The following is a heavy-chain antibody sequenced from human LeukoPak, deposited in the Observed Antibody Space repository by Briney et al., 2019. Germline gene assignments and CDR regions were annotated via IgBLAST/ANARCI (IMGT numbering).Heavy chain of an antibody. Sequence: LSXAXXXFTXXXXSMNWVRQAPGKGLEWVSSISSSSSYIYYADSVKGRFTISRDNAKNSLYLQMNSLRAEDTAVYYCARDHGSGSRVGFDYWGQGTLVTVSS. CDR2: ISSSSSYI. CDR3: ARDHGSGSRVGFDY. V-gene: IGHV3-21*01. J-gene: IGHJ4*02. D-gene: IGHD6-19*01. CDR1: XFTXXXXS.